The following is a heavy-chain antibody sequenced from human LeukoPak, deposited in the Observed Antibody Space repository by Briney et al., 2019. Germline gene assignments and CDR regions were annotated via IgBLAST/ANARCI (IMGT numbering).Heavy chain of an antibody. J-gene: IGHJ5*02. CDR2: INPSGGST. Sequence: ASVKVSCKASGYTFTNYYMHWVRQAPGQGLEWMGLINPSGGSTSYAEKFQGRVIMTRDMSTTTDYMELSSLRSEDTAVYYCARDNSIGGRGWWFDPWGQGTLVTVSS. CDR3: ARDNSIGGRGWWFDP. CDR1: GYTFTNYY. V-gene: IGHV1-46*01. D-gene: IGHD4-23*01.